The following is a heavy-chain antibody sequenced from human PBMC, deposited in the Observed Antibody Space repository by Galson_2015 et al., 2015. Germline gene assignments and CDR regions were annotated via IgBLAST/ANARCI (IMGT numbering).Heavy chain of an antibody. CDR2: INPNSGGT. Sequence: SVKVSCKASGYTFTSYYMHWVRQAPGQGLEWMGWINPNSGGTNYAQKFQGWVTMTRDTSISTAYMELSRLRSDDTAVYYCARGVAGGSYSSWFDPWGQGTLVTVSS. CDR1: GYTFTSYY. CDR3: ARGVAGGSYSSWFDP. D-gene: IGHD1-26*01. V-gene: IGHV1-2*04. J-gene: IGHJ5*02.